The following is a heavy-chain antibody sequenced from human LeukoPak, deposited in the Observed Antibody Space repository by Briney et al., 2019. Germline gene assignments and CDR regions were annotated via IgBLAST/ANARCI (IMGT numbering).Heavy chain of an antibody. CDR3: ASYYDSSGYYYRYYYYMDV. J-gene: IGHJ6*03. Sequence: SQTLSLTCTVSGGSISSGSYYWSWIRQPAGKGLEWIGRIYTSGSTNYNPSLKSRVTISVDTSKNQSSLKLSSVTAADTAVYYCASYYDSSGYYYRYYYYMDVWGKGTTVTVSS. V-gene: IGHV4-61*02. D-gene: IGHD3-22*01. CDR2: IYTSGST. CDR1: GGSISSGSYY.